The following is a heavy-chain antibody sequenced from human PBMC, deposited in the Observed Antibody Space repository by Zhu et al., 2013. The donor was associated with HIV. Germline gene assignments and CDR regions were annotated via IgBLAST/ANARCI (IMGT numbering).Heavy chain of an antibody. Sequence: QVQLQESGPGLVKPSETLSLTCTVSGGSVCSGSYYWSWIRQPPGKGLEWIGYIYYSGSTNYNPSLKSRVTISVDTSENQFSLKLSSVTAADTAVFYCARGECSSASCFVRLEYFQNWGQGTLVTVSS. D-gene: IGHD2-2*01. CDR1: GGSVCSGSYY. J-gene: IGHJ1*01. CDR2: IYYSGST. V-gene: IGHV4-61*01. CDR3: ARGECSSASCFVRLEYFQN.